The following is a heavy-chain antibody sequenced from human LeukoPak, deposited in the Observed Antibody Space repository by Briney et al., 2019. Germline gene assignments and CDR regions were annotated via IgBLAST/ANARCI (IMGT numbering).Heavy chain of an antibody. D-gene: IGHD3-10*01. Sequence: GGSLRLSCAAPGFTFSSYAMHWVRQAPGKGLEWVAVISHDGSSKFYADSVKGRYTISRDNSKNTLYLQMNSLRAEDTAVYYCARVDAYYYGSGSYYLSDHWGQGTLVTVSS. CDR3: ARVDAYYYGSGSYYLSDH. V-gene: IGHV3-30-3*01. CDR1: GFTFSSYA. J-gene: IGHJ4*02. CDR2: ISHDGSSK.